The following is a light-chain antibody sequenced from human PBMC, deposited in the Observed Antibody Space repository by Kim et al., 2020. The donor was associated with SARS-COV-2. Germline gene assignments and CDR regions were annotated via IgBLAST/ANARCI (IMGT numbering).Light chain of an antibody. J-gene: IGKJ4*01. CDR1: QDISNY. CDR2: DAS. Sequence: DIQMTQSPSSLSASVGDRVTITCQASQDISNYLNWYQQKPGKAPKLLIYDASNLETGVPSRFSGSGSGTDFTFTINSLQPEDIATYYCQQYKNLVTFGGGTKVEIK. V-gene: IGKV1-33*01. CDR3: QQYKNLVT.